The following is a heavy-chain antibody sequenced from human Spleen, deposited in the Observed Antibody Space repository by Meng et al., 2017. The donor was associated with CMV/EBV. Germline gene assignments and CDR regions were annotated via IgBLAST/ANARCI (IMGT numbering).Heavy chain of an antibody. CDR2: IHHSGTT. Sequence: GSLRLSCTVSGDSITSSKWWSWVRQPPGKGLEWIGAIHHSGTTNYNTSLKSRVTMSVDKSKNHFSLSLTSVTAADTAVYFCARADSSYFDVSAYYPDAFDIWGQGTVVTVSS. CDR3: ARADSSYFDVSAYYPDAFDI. CDR1: GDSITSSKW. V-gene: IGHV4-4*01. D-gene: IGHD3-22*01. J-gene: IGHJ3*02.